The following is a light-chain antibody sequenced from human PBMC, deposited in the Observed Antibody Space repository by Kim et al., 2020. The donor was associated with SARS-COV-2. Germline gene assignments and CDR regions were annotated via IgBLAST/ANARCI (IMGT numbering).Light chain of an antibody. Sequence: SITISCPGTSRDGGGDNYGHCYQQHPGKSPKLMIYDVSNRPSGVSNGFSGSKYGNTASLTISGRQAEDEDDYYCSSYKSSSTLGVFGGGTQLTVL. J-gene: IGLJ3*02. CDR1: SRDGGGDNY. CDR2: DVS. CDR3: SSYKSSSTLGV. V-gene: IGLV2-14*03.